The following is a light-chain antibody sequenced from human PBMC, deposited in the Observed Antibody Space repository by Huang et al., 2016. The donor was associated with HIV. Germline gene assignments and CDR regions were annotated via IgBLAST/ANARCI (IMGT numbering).Light chain of an antibody. CDR1: QNINTW. Sequence: DIQMTQSPSTLSASVGDRVTITCRASQNINTWLAWYQQKPGKAPDLLIYRASYLQVGVPSRFTGSGSGTEFTLTITSLQPDDLGTYYCQQYNTYLYTFGQGTKLEI. J-gene: IGKJ2*01. CDR3: QQYNTYLYT. CDR2: RAS. V-gene: IGKV1-5*03.